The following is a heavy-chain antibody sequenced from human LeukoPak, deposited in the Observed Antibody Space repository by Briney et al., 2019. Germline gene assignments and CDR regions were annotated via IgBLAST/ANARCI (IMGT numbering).Heavy chain of an antibody. D-gene: IGHD2-2*01. CDR1: GFTVSSKY. Sequence: PGGSLRLSCAVSGFTVSSKYMSWVRQAPGKGLKWVSVIYSGGSTYYADSVKGRFTISRDNSKNTLYLQMNSLRAEDTAVYYCARGCSSTSCYGFDYWGQGTLVTVSS. CDR2: IYSGGST. J-gene: IGHJ4*02. V-gene: IGHV3-53*01. CDR3: ARGCSSTSCYGFDY.